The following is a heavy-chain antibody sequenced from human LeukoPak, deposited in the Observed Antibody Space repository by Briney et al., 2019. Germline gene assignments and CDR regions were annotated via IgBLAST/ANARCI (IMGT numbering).Heavy chain of an antibody. CDR1: GFTFSTYA. V-gene: IGHV3-23*01. D-gene: IGHD5-12*01. CDR2: VRGSGSDT. CDR3: GYSGYDFPFDY. J-gene: IGHJ4*02. Sequence: GGSLRLSCAASGFTFSTYAMSWVRQAPGKGLEWVSAVRGSGSDTYYADSVKGRFTISRDNSKNTLYLQMNSLRAEDTAVYYCGYSGYDFPFDYWGQGTLVTVSS.